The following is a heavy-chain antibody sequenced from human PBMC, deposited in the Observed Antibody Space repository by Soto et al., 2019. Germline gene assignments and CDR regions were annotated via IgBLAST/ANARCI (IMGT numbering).Heavy chain of an antibody. D-gene: IGHD5-18*01. CDR1: GYSLTRDYY. V-gene: IGHV4-38-2*01. Sequence: SETLSLTCAVSGYSLTRDYYWGWIRQPPGKGLEWVASIYHSGSTFYNPSLKSRVTISLDTSKNQFSLKLTSVIAADTAIYYCARGPGSTAFDPWGQGTLVTVSS. J-gene: IGHJ5*02. CDR3: ARGPGSTAFDP. CDR2: IYHSGST.